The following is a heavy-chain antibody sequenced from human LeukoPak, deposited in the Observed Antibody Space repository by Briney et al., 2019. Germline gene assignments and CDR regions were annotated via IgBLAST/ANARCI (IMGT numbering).Heavy chain of an antibody. D-gene: IGHD3-22*01. V-gene: IGHV4-59*01. J-gene: IGHJ3*02. CDR2: IYDNGST. CDR1: GGSINSYY. CDR3: ACLTTADAFDI. Sequence: SETLSLTCTVSGGSINSYYWSWIRQPPGKGLEWIGYIYDNGSTNCNPSLKSRVTISVDTSKNQFSLKLSSVTAADTAVYYCACLTTADAFDIWGQGTMVTVSS.